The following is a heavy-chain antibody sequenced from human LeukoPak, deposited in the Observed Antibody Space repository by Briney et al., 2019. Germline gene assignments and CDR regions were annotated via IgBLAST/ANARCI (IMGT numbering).Heavy chain of an antibody. J-gene: IGHJ3*02. D-gene: IGHD3-10*01. CDR1: GYSFTSYW. CDR3: ATRALWFGGPGWAFDI. CDR2: IYPGDSDT. Sequence: GESLKISCKGSGYSFTSYWIGWVRQMPGKGLEWMGIIYPGDSDTRYSPSFQGQVTISADKSISTAYLQWSSLKASDTAMYYCATRALWFGGPGWAFDIWGQGTMVTVSS. V-gene: IGHV5-51*01.